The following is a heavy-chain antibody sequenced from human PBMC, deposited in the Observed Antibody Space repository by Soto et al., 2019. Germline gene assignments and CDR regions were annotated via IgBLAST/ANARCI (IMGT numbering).Heavy chain of an antibody. CDR2: ISGSGGST. J-gene: IGHJ6*02. V-gene: IGHV3-23*01. CDR3: AKEMVTELWFGEMYGMDV. CDR1: GFTFSSYA. Sequence: GGSLRLSCAASGFTFSSYAMSWVRQAPGKGLEWVSAISGSGGSTYYADSVKGRFTISRDNSKNTLYLQMNSLRAEDTAVYYCAKEMVTELWFGEMYGMDVWGQGTTVTVSS. D-gene: IGHD3-10*01.